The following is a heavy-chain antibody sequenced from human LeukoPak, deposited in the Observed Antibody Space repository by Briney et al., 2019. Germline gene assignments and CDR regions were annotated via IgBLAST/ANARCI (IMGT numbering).Heavy chain of an antibody. CDR3: ARERGETTVGRYYYYGMDV. D-gene: IGHD3-16*01. CDR1: GFTFSSYE. CDR2: ISSSGSTI. Sequence: GGSLRLSCAASGFTFSSYEMNWVRQAPGKGLGWVSYISSSGSTIYCADSVKGRFTISRDNAKNSLYLQMNSLRAEDTAVYYCARERGETTVGRYYYYGMDVWGQGTTVTVSS. V-gene: IGHV3-48*03. J-gene: IGHJ6*02.